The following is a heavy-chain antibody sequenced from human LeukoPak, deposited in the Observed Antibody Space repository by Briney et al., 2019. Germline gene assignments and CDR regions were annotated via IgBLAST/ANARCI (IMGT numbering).Heavy chain of an antibody. CDR2: IWYEGSNK. CDR3: ARDPIAAAGTVIWYNWFDP. J-gene: IGHJ5*02. D-gene: IGHD6-13*01. Sequence: GRSLRLSCAASGFTFSSYGMHWVRQARGKGLEGGGVIWYEGSNKYYADSVKGRFTISRDNSKNTLYLQMNSLRAEDTAVYYCARDPIAAAGTVIWYNWFDPWGQGTLVTVSS. CDR1: GFTFSSYG. V-gene: IGHV3-33*01.